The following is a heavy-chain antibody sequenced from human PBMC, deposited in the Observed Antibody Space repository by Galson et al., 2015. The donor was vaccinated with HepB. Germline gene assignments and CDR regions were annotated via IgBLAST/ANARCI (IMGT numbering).Heavy chain of an antibody. CDR1: GFTFSSYN. Sequence: SLRLSCAASGFTFSSYNMNWVRQAPGKGLEWVSYISSSSSTIYYADSVKGRFTISRDNAKNSLYLQMNSLRDEDTAVYYCARDTLFHTVALDYWGQGTLVTVSS. CDR2: ISSSSSTI. CDR3: ARDTLFHTVALDY. D-gene: IGHD6-19*01. V-gene: IGHV3-48*02. J-gene: IGHJ4*02.